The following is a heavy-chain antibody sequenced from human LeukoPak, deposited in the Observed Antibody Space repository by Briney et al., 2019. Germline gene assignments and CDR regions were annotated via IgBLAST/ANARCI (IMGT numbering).Heavy chain of an antibody. V-gene: IGHV4-39*01. CDR2: IYYSGST. CDR1: GGSISSSSSY. J-gene: IGHJ4*02. D-gene: IGHD3-10*01. CDR3: ARQGPPRSNYYDY. Sequence: PSETLSLTCTVSGGSISSSSSYWGWIRQPPGKGLEWIGTIYYSGSTYGNPSLKSRVTIFVDTSKNQFSLKLSSVTAADTAVYYCARQGPPRSNYYDYWGQGTLVTVSS.